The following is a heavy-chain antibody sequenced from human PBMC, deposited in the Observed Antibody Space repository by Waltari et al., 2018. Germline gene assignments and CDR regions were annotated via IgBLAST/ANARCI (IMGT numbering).Heavy chain of an antibody. Sequence: EVPLVTCWGGLVKRGGPVRLSVGSCHCIISTYNMNWVRQAPGKGLEWVASISSDSNYIHYADSVKGRFTISRDNAKNSLYLQMNSLRAEDTAVYYCATGGWGFYFDYWGQGTLVTVSS. CDR3: ATGGWGFYFDY. CDR2: ISSDSNYI. D-gene: IGHD7-27*01. V-gene: IGHV3-21*01. J-gene: IGHJ4*02. CDR1: HCIISTYN.